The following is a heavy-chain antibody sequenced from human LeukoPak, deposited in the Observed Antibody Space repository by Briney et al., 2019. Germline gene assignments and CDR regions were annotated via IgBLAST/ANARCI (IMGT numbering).Heavy chain of an antibody. CDR2: IIPILGIA. CDR1: GAAFTSYA. V-gene: IGHV1-69*04. CDR3: ARHRGSGKAPLYGKYFDY. Sequence: SVKVSFKASGAAFTSYAISWVRHAPGQGLEWMGRIIPILGIANYAQKFQGRVTITADKSTSTAYMELSSLRSEDTAVYYCARHRGSGKAPLYGKYFDYWGQGTLVTVSS. J-gene: IGHJ4*02. D-gene: IGHD3-10*01.